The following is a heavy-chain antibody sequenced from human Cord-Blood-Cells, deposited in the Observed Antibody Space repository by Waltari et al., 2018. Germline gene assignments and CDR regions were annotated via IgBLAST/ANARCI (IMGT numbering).Heavy chain of an antibody. CDR3: ARVSLASPAAIYFDY. J-gene: IGHJ4*02. Sequence: QVQLQQWGAGLLKPSETLSLTCAVYGGSFSGYYWSWLRQPPGKGLEWIGEINHSGSTNYNPSLKSRVTISVDTSKNQFSLKLSSVTAADTAVYYCARVSLASPAAIYFDYWGQGTLVTVSS. CDR1: GGSFSGYY. D-gene: IGHD2-2*01. V-gene: IGHV4-34*01. CDR2: INHSGST.